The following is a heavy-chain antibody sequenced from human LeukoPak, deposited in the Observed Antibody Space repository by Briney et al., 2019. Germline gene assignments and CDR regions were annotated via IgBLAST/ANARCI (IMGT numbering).Heavy chain of an antibody. CDR1: GGSFSGYY. CDR3: ARYGDQDPSYFDY. J-gene: IGHJ4*02. Sequence: SETLSLTCAVYGGSFSGYYWSWIRQPPGKGLEWIGEINHSGSTNYNPSLKSRVTISVDTSKNQFSLKLSSVTAADTAVYYCARYGDQDPSYFDYWGQGTLVTVSS. D-gene: IGHD7-27*01. V-gene: IGHV4-34*01. CDR2: INHSGST.